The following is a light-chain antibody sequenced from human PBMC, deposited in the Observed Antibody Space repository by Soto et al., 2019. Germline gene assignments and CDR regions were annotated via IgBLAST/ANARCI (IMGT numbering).Light chain of an antibody. CDR2: GES. V-gene: IGKV3-15*01. CDR3: QQYFSAPWT. Sequence: EIVVTQSPATLSVSPGERATLACRASQSVRRDLAWYQQRTGQAPRILIYGESTRDSGIPDRLSGSGSGTDLNLTISRLQPEDVATYYCQQYFSAPWTCGQGTKVDI. J-gene: IGKJ1*01. CDR1: QSVRRD.